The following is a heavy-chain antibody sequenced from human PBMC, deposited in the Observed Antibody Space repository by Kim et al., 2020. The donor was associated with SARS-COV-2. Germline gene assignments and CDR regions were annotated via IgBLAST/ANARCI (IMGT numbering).Heavy chain of an antibody. J-gene: IGHJ1*01. D-gene: IGHD6-13*01. CDR2: IYYSGST. CDR3: ARGDRSSWYNSEYFQH. CDR1: GGSISSYY. Sequence: SETLSLTCTVSGGSISSYYWSWIRQPPGKGLEWIGYIYYSGSTNYNPSLKSRVTISVDTSKNQFSLKLSSVTAADTAVYYCARGDRSSWYNSEYFQHWGQGTLVTVSS. V-gene: IGHV4-59*01.